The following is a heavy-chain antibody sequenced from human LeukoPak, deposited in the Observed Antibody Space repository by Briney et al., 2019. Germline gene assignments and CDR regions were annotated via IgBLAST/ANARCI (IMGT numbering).Heavy chain of an antibody. J-gene: IGHJ5*02. V-gene: IGHV4-59*08. CDR2: IYYSGST. CDR3: ARHLVVGRFDP. CDR1: GGSISSYY. Sequence: SETLSLTCTVSGGSISSYYWSWIRQPPGKGLEWIGYIYYSGSTNYNPPLKSRVTISVDTSKNQFSLKLRSMTAADTAVYYCARHLVVGRFDPWGQGTLVTVSS. D-gene: IGHD3-10*01.